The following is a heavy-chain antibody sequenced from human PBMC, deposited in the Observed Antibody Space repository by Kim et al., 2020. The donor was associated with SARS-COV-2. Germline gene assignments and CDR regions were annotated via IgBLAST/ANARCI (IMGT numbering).Heavy chain of an antibody. V-gene: IGHV4-59*01. D-gene: IGHD3-10*01. CDR2: IYYSGST. CDR1: GGSISSYD. CDR3: ARGGDYYYYGMDV. J-gene: IGHJ6*02. Sequence: SETLSLTCTVSGGSISSYDWSWIRQPPGKGLEWIGYIYYSGSTNYNPSLKSRVTISVDTSKNQFSLKLSSVTAADTAVYYCARGGDYYYYGMDVWGQGTTVTVSS.